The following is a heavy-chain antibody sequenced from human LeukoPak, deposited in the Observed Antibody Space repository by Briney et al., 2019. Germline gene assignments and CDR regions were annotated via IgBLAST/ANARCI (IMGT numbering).Heavy chain of an antibody. Sequence: SETLSLTCTVSGGSISSYYWSWIRQPPGKGLEWIGYIYYSGSTNYNPSLQSRVTISVDTSKNQFSLKLSSVTAADTAVYYCARDLRADGGYLDYWGQGTLVTVTS. CDR3: ARDLRADGGYLDY. CDR1: GGSISSYY. CDR2: IYYSGST. V-gene: IGHV4-59*01. D-gene: IGHD2-15*01. J-gene: IGHJ4*02.